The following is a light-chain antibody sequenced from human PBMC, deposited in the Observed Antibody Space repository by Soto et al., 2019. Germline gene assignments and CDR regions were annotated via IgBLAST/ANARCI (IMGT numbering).Light chain of an antibody. V-gene: IGKV3-20*01. CDR1: QSVSSSD. J-gene: IGKJ1*01. CDR2: GAS. Sequence: EIGLTQSPGTLSLSPGERATLSCMASQSVSSSDVAWYQQKPGQAPRLLIYGASSRATGIPDRFSGSWSGSDFTVTISRLEPEDCVVYYCRQYGYSRTFGRGTKLEIK. CDR3: RQYGYSRT.